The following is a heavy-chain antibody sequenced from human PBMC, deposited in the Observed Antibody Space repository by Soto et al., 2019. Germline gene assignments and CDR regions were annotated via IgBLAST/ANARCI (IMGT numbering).Heavy chain of an antibody. CDR3: AKDTVGAPVFWYFDL. D-gene: IGHD1-26*01. CDR1: GFTFSSYA. Sequence: EVQLLESGGGLVQPGGSLRVSCAASGFTFSSYAMNWVRQAPGKGLEWVSSITGSGDRTYYADSVRGRFTISRDNSKNTLYLQMNSLRAEDTAVYSCAKDTVGAPVFWYFDLWGRGTLVTVSS. V-gene: IGHV3-23*01. CDR2: ITGSGDRT. J-gene: IGHJ2*01.